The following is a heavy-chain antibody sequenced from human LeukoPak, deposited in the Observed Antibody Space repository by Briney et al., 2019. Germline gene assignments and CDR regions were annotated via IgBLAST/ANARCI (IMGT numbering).Heavy chain of an antibody. J-gene: IGHJ3*02. CDR3: ARGETYYYDSSDYLDAFDI. V-gene: IGHV4-61*02. Sequence: PSETLSLTCTVSGGSISSGSYYWSWIRQPAGKGLEWIGRIYTSGSTNYNPSLKSRVTISVDTSKNQFSLKLSSVTAADTAVYYCARGETYYYDSSDYLDAFDIWGQGTMVTVSS. D-gene: IGHD3-22*01. CDR2: IYTSGST. CDR1: GGSISSGSYY.